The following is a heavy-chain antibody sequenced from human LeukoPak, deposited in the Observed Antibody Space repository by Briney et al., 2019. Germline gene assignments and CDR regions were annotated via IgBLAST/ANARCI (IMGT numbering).Heavy chain of an antibody. J-gene: IGHJ6*03. CDR2: IIPIFGTA. Sequence: GSSVKVSCKAPGGTFSSYAISWVRQAPGQGLEWMGGIIPIFGTANYAQKFQGRVTITADKSTSTAYMELSSLRSEDTAVYYCARGRTDEYYYYYYMDVWGKGTTVTVSS. CDR3: ARGRTDEYYYYYYMDV. CDR1: GGTFSSYA. V-gene: IGHV1-69*06.